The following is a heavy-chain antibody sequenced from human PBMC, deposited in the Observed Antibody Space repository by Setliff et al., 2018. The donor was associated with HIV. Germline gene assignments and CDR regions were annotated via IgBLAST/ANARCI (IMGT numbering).Heavy chain of an antibody. D-gene: IGHD2-21*01. CDR3: ARVKVVIATFYYMDV. J-gene: IGHJ6*03. Sequence: ASVKVSCKGSGYTFRTYGISWVQQAPGQGLEWMGWISAYNGNTNYAQKLQGRVTMTTDTSTSTAYMELRSLRSDDTAVYYCARVKVVIATFYYMDVWGKGTTVTVSS. V-gene: IGHV1-18*01. CDR2: ISAYNGNT. CDR1: GYTFRTYG.